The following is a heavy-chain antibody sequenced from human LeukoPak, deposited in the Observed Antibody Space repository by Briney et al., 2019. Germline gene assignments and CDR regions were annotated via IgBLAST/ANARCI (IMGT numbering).Heavy chain of an antibody. V-gene: IGHV4-39*07. CDR2: VYYSGST. J-gene: IGHJ6*03. D-gene: IGHD1-20*01. CDR3: ARISGTTHYFFYNMDV. Sequence: SETLSLTCTVSGGSIRSSSYYWGWIRQPPGKGLEWIGSVYYSGSTNYNPSLKSRVTISVDTSKNQFSLKLSSVTAADTAVYYCARISGTTHYFFYNMDVWGKGTTVTVSS. CDR1: GGSIRSSSYY.